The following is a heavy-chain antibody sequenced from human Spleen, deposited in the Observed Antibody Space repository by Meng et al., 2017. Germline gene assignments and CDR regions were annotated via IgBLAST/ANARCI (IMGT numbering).Heavy chain of an antibody. Sequence: QIQVLTVVVGVTEPGASVKCLCKVYGYPLTNNAIHWVDQAPGQKLEWMGWIDPKRGDTPYAQKFQARVTMTGDTSISTAYMEMSGMRSDDTAMYYCARDEDISAAGKLFGDYWGQGTLVTVSS. V-gene: IGHV1-2*02. J-gene: IGHJ4*02. CDR2: IDPKRGDT. CDR1: GYPLTNNA. CDR3: ARDEDISAAGKLFGDY. D-gene: IGHD6-25*01.